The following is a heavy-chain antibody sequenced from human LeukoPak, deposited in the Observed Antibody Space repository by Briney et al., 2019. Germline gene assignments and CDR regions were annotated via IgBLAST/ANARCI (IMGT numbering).Heavy chain of an antibody. D-gene: IGHD6-13*01. J-gene: IGHJ4*02. CDR2: ISSSSSYI. CDR3: ARDPRIAAAADPY. V-gene: IGHV3-21*01. CDR1: GFTLRSYS. Sequence: GGSLRLLCAASGFTLRSYSMNWVRQAPGKGLELVSSISSSSSYIYYADSVKGRFTISRDNAKNSLYLQMNSLRAEDTAVYCCARDPRIAAAADPYWGQGTLVTVSS.